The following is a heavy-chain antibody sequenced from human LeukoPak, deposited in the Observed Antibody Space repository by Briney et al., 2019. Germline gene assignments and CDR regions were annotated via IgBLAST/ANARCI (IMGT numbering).Heavy chain of an antibody. J-gene: IGHJ4*02. CDR2: IHPGGSI. V-gene: IGHV4-31*03. CDR3: STGGDAAKGGDS. CDR1: GGFISGSGHY. D-gene: IGHD5-18*01. Sequence: SETLSLTCTVSGGFISGSGHYWTWTRQHPGEGLEWPGFIHPGGSIYYNPSLSGRLIISADTSKNQMSLKLSSVTAADTAVYYCSTGGDAAKGGDSWGQGTLVTVSS.